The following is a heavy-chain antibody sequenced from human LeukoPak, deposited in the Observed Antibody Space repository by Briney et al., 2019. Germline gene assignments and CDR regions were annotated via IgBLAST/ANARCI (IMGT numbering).Heavy chain of an antibody. CDR1: GGSFSGYY. Sequence: SETLSLTCAVYGGSFSGYYWSWIRQPPGKGLEWIGYIYNSGSTNYNPSLKSRVTISVDTSKKQFSLKLTSVTAADTAVYYCARPGYSSPGFDIWGQGTMVTVSS. J-gene: IGHJ3*02. D-gene: IGHD6-19*01. CDR2: IYNSGST. CDR3: ARPGYSSPGFDI. V-gene: IGHV4-4*09.